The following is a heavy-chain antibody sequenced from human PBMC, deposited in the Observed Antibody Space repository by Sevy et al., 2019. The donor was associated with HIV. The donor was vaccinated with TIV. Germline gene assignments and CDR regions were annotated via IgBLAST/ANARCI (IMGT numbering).Heavy chain of an antibody. J-gene: IGHJ6*02. CDR1: GFTFSSYA. D-gene: IGHD6-6*01. CDR2: ISYDGNNK. CDR3: ARGLAALPGYYYGLDV. V-gene: IGHV3-30*04. Sequence: GGSLRLSCAASGFTFSSYAMNWVRQAPGKGLEWEALISYDGNNKYYADSVKGRFTISRDNSKNTLYLQMNSLRGEDTAFYYCARGLAALPGYYYGLDVWGQGTTVTVSS.